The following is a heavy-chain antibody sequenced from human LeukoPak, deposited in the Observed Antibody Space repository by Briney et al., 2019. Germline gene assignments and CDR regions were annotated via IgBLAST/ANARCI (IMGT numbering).Heavy chain of an antibody. D-gene: IGHD2-2*01. CDR3: ARDMYCSSTSCYAGWDY. CDR2: INPSGGST. Sequence: ASVKVPCKASGYTFTSYYMHWVRQAPGQGLEWMGIINPSGGSTSYAQKFQGRVTMTRDTSTSTVYMELSSLRSEDTAVYYCARDMYCSSTSCYAGWDYWGQGTLVTVSS. J-gene: IGHJ4*02. V-gene: IGHV1-46*01. CDR1: GYTFTSYY.